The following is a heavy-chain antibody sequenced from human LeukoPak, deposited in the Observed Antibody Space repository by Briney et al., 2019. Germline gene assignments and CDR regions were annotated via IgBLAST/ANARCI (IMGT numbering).Heavy chain of an antibody. CDR2: ISSSSSYI. J-gene: IGHJ6*02. CDR3: ARGRGCSSTSCYVYGMDV. CDR1: GFTFSSYS. D-gene: IGHD2-2*01. V-gene: IGHV3-21*01. Sequence: GGSLRLSCAASGFTFSSYSMTWVRQAPGKGLEWVSSISSSSSYIYYADSVKGRFTISRDNAKNSLYLQMNSLRAEDTAVYYCARGRGCSSTSCYVYGMDVWGQGTTVTVSS.